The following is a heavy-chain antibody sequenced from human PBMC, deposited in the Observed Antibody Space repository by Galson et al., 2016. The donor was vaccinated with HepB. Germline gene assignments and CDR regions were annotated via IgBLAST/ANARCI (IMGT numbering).Heavy chain of an antibody. CDR3: ASPFASGRWRYVL. Sequence: SLRLSCAASGFTLSTYSMNWVRQAPGKGLEWVSYMSSSGTSVYYNDSVKGRFTISRDNAKNSLYLQMNSLRVEDTVVYYCASPFASGRWRYVLWGQGTLVTVSS. CDR2: MSSSGTSV. D-gene: IGHD4-23*01. CDR1: GFTLSTYS. V-gene: IGHV3-48*01. J-gene: IGHJ1*01.